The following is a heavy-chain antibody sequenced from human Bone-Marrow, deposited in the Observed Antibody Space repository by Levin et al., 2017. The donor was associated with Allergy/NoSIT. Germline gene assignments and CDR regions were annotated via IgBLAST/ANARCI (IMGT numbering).Heavy chain of an antibody. CDR3: ARAAPPDSSGYYSYWYFDL. CDR1: GFTFSSYW. CDR2: INSDGSST. D-gene: IGHD3-22*01. J-gene: IGHJ2*01. V-gene: IGHV3-74*01. Sequence: GGSLRLSCAASGFTFSSYWMHWVRQAPGKGLVWVSRINSDGSSTSYADSVKGRFTISRDNAKNTLYLQMNSLRAEDTAVYYCARAAPPDSSGYYSYWYFDLWGRGTLVTVSS.